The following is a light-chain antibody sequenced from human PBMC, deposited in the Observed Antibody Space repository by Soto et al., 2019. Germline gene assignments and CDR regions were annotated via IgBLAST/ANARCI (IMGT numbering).Light chain of an antibody. CDR1: HSVSNNH. V-gene: IGKV3D-20*02. CDR2: AAS. CDR3: QQGNHLPWT. Sequence: IVLTPSPGNLSLSPAERATLSCRASHSVSNNHLAWYQQKPGRAPGLLIYAASTRASGIPARFSGSGSGTDFTFFISSLEPEDVAFYYCQQGNHLPWTFGQGTKVDIK. J-gene: IGKJ1*01.